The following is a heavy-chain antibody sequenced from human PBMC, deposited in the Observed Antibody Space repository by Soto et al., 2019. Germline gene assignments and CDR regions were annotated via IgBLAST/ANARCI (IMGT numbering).Heavy chain of an antibody. D-gene: IGHD6-13*01. J-gene: IGHJ4*02. CDR3: ALDEQQVDCFDY. CDR2: ISSGSSNI. CDR1: GFTFSTYS. V-gene: IGHV3-48*01. Sequence: EVQLVESGGGLVQPGGSLRVSCAASGFTFSTYSMNWVRPAPGKGLEWVAYISSGSSNIYYAASVKGRFTISRDNAKNSLYLQMNSLRAEDTAIYYCALDEQQVDCFDYWGQGTLVSVSS.